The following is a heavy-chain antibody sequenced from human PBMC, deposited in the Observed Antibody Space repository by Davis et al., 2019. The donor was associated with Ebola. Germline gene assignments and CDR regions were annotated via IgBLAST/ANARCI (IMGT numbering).Heavy chain of an antibody. D-gene: IGHD3-3*01. J-gene: IGHJ4*02. V-gene: IGHV3-48*01. Sequence: GESLKISCAASGFTFSSYSMNWVRQAPGKGLEWVSYISSSSSTIYYADSVKGRFTISRDNSKNTLYLQMNSLRAEDTAVYYCARPSYYDFWSGYYLDYWGQGTLVTVSS. CDR3: ARPSYYDFWSGYYLDY. CDR1: GFTFSSYS. CDR2: ISSSSSTI.